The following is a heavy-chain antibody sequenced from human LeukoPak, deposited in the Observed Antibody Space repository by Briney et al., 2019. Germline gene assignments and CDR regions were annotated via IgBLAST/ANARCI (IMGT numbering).Heavy chain of an antibody. CDR2: SSSDGGEQ. CDR1: GFTFRGNL. D-gene: IGHD6-13*01. CDR3: ARESSSRRFVFDV. V-gene: IGHV3-30*15. J-gene: IGHJ3*01. Sequence: GGSLRLSCAASGFTFRGNLLHWVRQAPGKGLEWVAGSSSDGGEQYYADSEKGRFTFSRDNSKSTLVLQMSSLRPDDTAVYYCARESSSRRFVFDVWGQGTLVTVSS.